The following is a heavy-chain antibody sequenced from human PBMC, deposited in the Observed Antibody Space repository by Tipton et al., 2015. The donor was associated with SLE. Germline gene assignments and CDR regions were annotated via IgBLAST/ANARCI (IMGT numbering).Heavy chain of an antibody. CDR1: GGSFSGYY. J-gene: IGHJ4*02. V-gene: IGHV4-34*01. D-gene: IGHD1-26*01. CDR2: INHSGST. Sequence: TLSLTCAVHGGSFSGYYWSWIRQPPGKGLELIGEINHSGSTNYNPSLKSRVTISVDTSKNQFSLKLSSVTAADTGVYYCATGGSYGGLRYFVYWRQGTLVTVSS. CDR3: ATGGSYGGLRYFVY.